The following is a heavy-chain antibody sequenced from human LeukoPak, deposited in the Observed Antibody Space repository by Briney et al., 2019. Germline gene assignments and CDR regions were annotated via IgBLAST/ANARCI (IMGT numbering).Heavy chain of an antibody. D-gene: IGHD3-3*01. CDR3: ARSARLMKGVVEVTALDD. V-gene: IGHV3-48*03. CDR1: EFSVGSNY. CDR2: LSSSGSAF. Sequence: PGGSLRLSCAASEFSVGSNYMTWVRQAPGKGLEWIAYLSSSGSAFSYADSVKGRFTIARDNAKNSVYLEMNSLRADDTAVYYCARSARLMKGVVEVTALDDWGQGTLVTVSS. J-gene: IGHJ4*02.